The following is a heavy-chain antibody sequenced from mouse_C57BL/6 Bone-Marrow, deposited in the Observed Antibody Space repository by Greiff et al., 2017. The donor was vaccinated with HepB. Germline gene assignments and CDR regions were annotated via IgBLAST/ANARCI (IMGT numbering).Heavy chain of an antibody. J-gene: IGHJ3*01. CDR3: ARGYYGARFAY. Sequence: VKLVESGAELARPGASVKLSCKASGYTFTSYGISWVKQRTGQGLEWIGEIYPRSGNTYYNEKFKGKATLTADKSSSTAYMELRSLTSEDSAAYFCARGYYGARFAYWGQGTLVTVSA. CDR1: GYTFTSYG. V-gene: IGHV1-81*01. CDR2: IYPRSGNT. D-gene: IGHD1-1*01.